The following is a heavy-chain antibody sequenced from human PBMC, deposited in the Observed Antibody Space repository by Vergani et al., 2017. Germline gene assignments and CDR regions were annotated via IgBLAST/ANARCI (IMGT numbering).Heavy chain of an antibody. Sequence: QVQLVESGGGVVQPGRSLRLSCAASGFTFSSYGMHWVRQAPGKGLEWVAVISIDGSKKYYADSVKGRFTISRDNSKNSLYLQMNSLRTEDTALYYCAKEPFSTTTTNPYWGQGTLVTVSS. CDR2: ISIDGSKK. V-gene: IGHV3-30*18. J-gene: IGHJ4*02. CDR3: AKEPFSTTTTNPY. D-gene: IGHD2/OR15-2a*01. CDR1: GFTFSSYG.